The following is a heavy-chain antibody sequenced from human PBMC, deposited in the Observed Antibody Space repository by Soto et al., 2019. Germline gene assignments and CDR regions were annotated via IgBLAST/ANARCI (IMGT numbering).Heavy chain of an antibody. Sequence: EVQLVESGGGLVQPGGSLRLSCAASGFTFSTYAMQWVRQAPGKGLEFVSSISSNGGTTNYAYSVKGRFTSSRDNSRDTLYLQMGSLRPEDMAVSYCARDGRGMSGYWGQGTLVTVSS. D-gene: IGHD3-3*01. CDR1: GFTFSTYA. V-gene: IGHV3-64*01. CDR3: ARDGRGMSGY. J-gene: IGHJ4*02. CDR2: ISSNGGTT.